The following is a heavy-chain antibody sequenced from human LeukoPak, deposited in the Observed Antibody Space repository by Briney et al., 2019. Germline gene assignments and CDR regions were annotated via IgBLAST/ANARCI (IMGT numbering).Heavy chain of an antibody. D-gene: IGHD3-16*01. Sequence: SGGSLRLSCAASGFTFSSYSMNWVRQAPGKGLEWVGRIKSKSDGGTTDYAAPVKGKFTISRDDSKNTLYLQMNSLKSEDTAVYYCTTGGGVYDYVSLHWGQGTLVTVSS. V-gene: IGHV3-15*01. CDR2: IKSKSDGGTT. CDR3: TTGGGVYDYVSLH. CDR1: GFTFSSYS. J-gene: IGHJ1*01.